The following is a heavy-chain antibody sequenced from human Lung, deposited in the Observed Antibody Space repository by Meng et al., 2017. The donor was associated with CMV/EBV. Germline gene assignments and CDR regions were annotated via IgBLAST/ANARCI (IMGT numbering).Heavy chain of an antibody. CDR3: ARGESEWELLSYYYYYGMDV. V-gene: IGHV3-21*01. CDR2: ISSSSSYI. J-gene: IGHJ6*02. CDR1: GFTFSSYS. D-gene: IGHD1-26*01. Sequence: LXCAASGFTFSSYSMNWVRQAPGKGLECVSSISSSSSYIYYADSVKGRFTISRDNAKNSLYLQMNSLRAEDTAVYYCARGESEWELLSYYYYYGMDVXGQGXTVTVSS.